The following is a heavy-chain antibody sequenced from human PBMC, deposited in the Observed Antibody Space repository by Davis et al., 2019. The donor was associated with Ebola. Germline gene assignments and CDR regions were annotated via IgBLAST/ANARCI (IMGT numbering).Heavy chain of an antibody. V-gene: IGHV1-69*10. CDR1: GGTLRNSV. CDR2: IIPLLNAA. CDR3: GQPNWFDP. J-gene: IGHJ5*02. Sequence: SVKVSCKTSGGTLRNSVINWVRQAPGQGLQWMGGIIPLLNAANYAQSFQDRLTITADKSTNTSYMELSGLTSDDTAIYYCGQPNWFDPWGPGTLVIVSS.